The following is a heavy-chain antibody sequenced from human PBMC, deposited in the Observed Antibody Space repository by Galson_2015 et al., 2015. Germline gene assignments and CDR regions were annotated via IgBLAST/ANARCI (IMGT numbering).Heavy chain of an antibody. CDR3: ARDERGGSSRHGAFDI. J-gene: IGHJ3*02. D-gene: IGHD2-2*01. CDR1: GYTFTSYG. CDR2: INPSGGST. Sequence: QSGAEVKKPGASVKVSCKASGYTFTSYGISWVRQAPGQGLEWMGIINPSGGSTSYAQKFQGRATMTRDTSTSTVYMELSSLRSEDTAGYHCARDERGGSSRHGAFDIWGQGNPGHRLL. V-gene: IGHV1-46*01.